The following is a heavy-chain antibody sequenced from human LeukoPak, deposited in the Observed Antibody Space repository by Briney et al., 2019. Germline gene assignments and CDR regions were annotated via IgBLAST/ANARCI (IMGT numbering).Heavy chain of an antibody. CDR1: RFTFSSYA. Sequence: PGGSLRLSCAASRFTFSSYAMHWVRQAPGKGLEWVAVISYDGSNKYYADSVKGRFTISRDNSKNTLYLQMNSLRAEDTAVYYCAKLSSGNLYYFDYWGQGTLVTVSS. CDR2: ISYDGSNK. V-gene: IGHV3-30*04. J-gene: IGHJ4*02. D-gene: IGHD3-3*01. CDR3: AKLSSGNLYYFDY.